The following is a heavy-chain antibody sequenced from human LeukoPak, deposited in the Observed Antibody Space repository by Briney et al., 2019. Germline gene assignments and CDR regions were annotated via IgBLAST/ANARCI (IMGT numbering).Heavy chain of an antibody. CDR2: IKSKTDGGTI. D-gene: IGHD2-15*01. Sequence: GGSLRLSCAASGFTFRTAWMSWVRQAPGKGLELVGRIKSKTDGGTIDYAAPVKGRFSVSRDDSKNTVYLQMNSLKTEDTAVYYCATEGYCSGGNCYSFDHWGQGTLVTVSS. CDR3: ATEGYCSGGNCYSFDH. J-gene: IGHJ4*02. CDR1: GFTFRTAW. V-gene: IGHV3-15*01.